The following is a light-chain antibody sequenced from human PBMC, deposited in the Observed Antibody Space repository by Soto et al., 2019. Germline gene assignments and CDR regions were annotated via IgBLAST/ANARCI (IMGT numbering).Light chain of an antibody. V-gene: IGLV2-18*02. CDR1: SSDAGSYNR. Sequence: SLLTQPPSVFGSPRQSVTIPCTGTSSDAGSYNRVSWYQQPPGTSPKVMIYEVSNRPSGVPDRFSGSKSGNTASLTISGLQAEDEADYYCASYTTSTARFVFGTGTKVTVL. CDR2: EVS. J-gene: IGLJ1*01. CDR3: ASYTTSTARFV.